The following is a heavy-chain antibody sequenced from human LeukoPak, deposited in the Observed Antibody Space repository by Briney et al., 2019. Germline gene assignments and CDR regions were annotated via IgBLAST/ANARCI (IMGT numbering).Heavy chain of an antibody. J-gene: IGHJ4*02. D-gene: IGHD3-22*01. CDR3: AKKGYYDGSGYYMYYFDH. V-gene: IGHV3-53*01. Sequence: GGSLRLSCAASGFTVSSNYMSWVRQAPGKGLEWVSLMYTGGNTYYADSVKGRFTISRDNSKNTLYLQMNSLRAEDTAVYYCAKKGYYDGSGYYMYYFDHWGQGTLVTVSS. CDR1: GFTVSSNY. CDR2: MYTGGNT.